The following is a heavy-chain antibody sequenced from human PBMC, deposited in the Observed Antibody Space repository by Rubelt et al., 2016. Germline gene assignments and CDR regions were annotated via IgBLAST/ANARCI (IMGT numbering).Heavy chain of an antibody. CDR2: ISYSGST. D-gene: IGHD6-6*01. CDR1: GGSFSGYY. Sequence: QVQLQQWGAGLLKPSETLSLPCAVYGGSFSGYYWSRIRQPPGKGLEWIGYISYSGSTNYNPAPKGRVLISVDTSKDQFSLKLSLVTAADAAVYYCARWGAQGQLDGGLDHWGQGTLVTVSS. J-gene: IGHJ4*02. CDR3: ARWGAQGQLDGGLDH. V-gene: IGHV4-34*11.